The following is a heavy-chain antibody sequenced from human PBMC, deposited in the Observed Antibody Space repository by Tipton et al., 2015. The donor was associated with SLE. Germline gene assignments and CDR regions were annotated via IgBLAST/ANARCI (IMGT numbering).Heavy chain of an antibody. V-gene: IGHV1-2*02. CDR3: ARGTLERSGDY. J-gene: IGHJ4*02. D-gene: IGHD5-24*01. Sequence: QSGAEVKKPGASVKVSCKASGYTFSDHYIHWVRQAPGQGLEWMGWINPNSGVTNYAQKFQGRLTLTRDTSASTAYMELSGLRSDDAAFYYCARGTLERSGDYWGQGTLVTVSS. CDR2: INPNSGVT. CDR1: GYTFSDHY.